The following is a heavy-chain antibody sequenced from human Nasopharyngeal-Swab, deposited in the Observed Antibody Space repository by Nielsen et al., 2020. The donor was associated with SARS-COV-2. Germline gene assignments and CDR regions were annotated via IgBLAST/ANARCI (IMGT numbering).Heavy chain of an antibody. J-gene: IGHJ4*02. Sequence: GESLKISCAASGFTFSSYAMSWVRQAPGKGLEWVSVIYSGGSRTDYADSVKGRFTISRDNSKNTLYLQMNSLRAEDTAVYYCAIRSGGSCYWGQGTLVTVSS. D-gene: IGHD2-15*01. CDR2: IYSGGSRT. CDR3: AIRSGGSCY. V-gene: IGHV3-23*03. CDR1: GFTFSSYA.